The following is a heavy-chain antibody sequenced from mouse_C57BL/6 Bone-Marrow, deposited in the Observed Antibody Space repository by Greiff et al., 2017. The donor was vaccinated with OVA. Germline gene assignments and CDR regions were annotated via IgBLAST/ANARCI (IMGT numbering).Heavy chain of an antibody. J-gene: IGHJ3*01. CDR1: GYTFTDYE. CDR3: TFWDVGFAY. CDR2: IDPETGGT. Sequence: VKLVESGAELVRPGASVTLSCKASGYTFTDYEMHWVKQTPVHGLEWIGAIDPETGGTAYNQKFKGKAILTADKSSSTAYMELRSLTSEDSAVYYCTFWDVGFAYWGQGTLVTVSA. V-gene: IGHV1-15*01. D-gene: IGHD4-1*01.